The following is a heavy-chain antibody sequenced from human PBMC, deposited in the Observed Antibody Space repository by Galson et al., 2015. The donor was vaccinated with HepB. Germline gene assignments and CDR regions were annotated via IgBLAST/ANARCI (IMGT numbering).Heavy chain of an antibody. Sequence: SLRLSCAASGFTFSSYAMSWVRQAPRKGLEWVSAISGSGGSAYYADSVKGRFTISRDNSKNTLYLQMNSLRAEDTAVYYCAKRRSVNRWELLPHWYFDLWGRGTLVTVSS. V-gene: IGHV3-23*01. J-gene: IGHJ2*01. D-gene: IGHD1-26*01. CDR3: AKRRSVNRWELLPHWYFDL. CDR2: ISGSGGSA. CDR1: GFTFSSYA.